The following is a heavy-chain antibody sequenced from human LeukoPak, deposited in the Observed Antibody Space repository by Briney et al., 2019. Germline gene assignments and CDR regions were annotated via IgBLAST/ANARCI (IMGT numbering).Heavy chain of an antibody. CDR3: ARDGRYYDILTGYLNYYYMDV. D-gene: IGHD3-9*01. V-gene: IGHV4-59*12. CDR1: GGPISGYY. Sequence: PSETLSLTCSVSGGPISGYYWSWLRQPPGKGLEWIGYIYYSGSTNYNPSFKSRVTMSVDTSKNQFSLKLSSVTAADTAVYYCARDGRYYDILTGYLNYYYMDVWGKGTTVTVSS. J-gene: IGHJ6*03. CDR2: IYYSGST.